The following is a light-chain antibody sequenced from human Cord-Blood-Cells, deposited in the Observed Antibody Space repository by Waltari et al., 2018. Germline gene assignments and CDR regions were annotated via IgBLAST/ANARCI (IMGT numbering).Light chain of an antibody. CDR2: DAS. CDR3: QQYDNLPLT. CDR1: QDISNY. J-gene: IGKJ4*01. V-gene: IGKV1-33*01. Sequence: DIQMTQFPSSLSASVGDRVTITCQASQDISNYLNLYQQKPGKAPKLLIYDASNLETGVPSRFSGSGSGTDFTFTISSLQPEDIAAYYCQQYDNLPLTFGGRTKVEIK.